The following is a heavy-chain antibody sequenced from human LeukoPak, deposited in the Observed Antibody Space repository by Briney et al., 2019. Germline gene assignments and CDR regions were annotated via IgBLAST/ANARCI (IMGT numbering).Heavy chain of an antibody. V-gene: IGHV3-23*01. D-gene: IGHD3-22*01. CDR3: AKDRSYYYDSSGYLD. Sequence: AGGSLRLSCAASAFTLSSYAMSWVRQAPVRGLEWVSAISGSDSGTYYADSVKGRFTISRDNSKNTLYLQMNSLRAEDTAVYYCAKDRSYYYDSSGYLDWGQGTLVTVSS. J-gene: IGHJ4*02. CDR2: ISGSDSGT. CDR1: AFTLSSYA.